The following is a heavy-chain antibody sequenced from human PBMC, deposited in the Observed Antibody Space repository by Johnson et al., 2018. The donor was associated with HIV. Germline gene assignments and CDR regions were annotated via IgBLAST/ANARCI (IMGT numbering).Heavy chain of an antibody. J-gene: IGHJ3*01. CDR3: AKSTGKDNGGNSGGIDF. CDR1: GFTFSSYG. V-gene: IGHV3-30*18. Sequence: QVQLVESGGGVVQPGRSLRLSCAASGFTFSSYGMHWVRQAPGKGLEWVAVISYDGSNKNYTESVKGRFSISRDNSKNTLYLQRNSLRAEEMATYYCAKSTGKDNGGNSGGIDFWGQGTMVTVSS. D-gene: IGHD4-23*01. CDR2: ISYDGSNK.